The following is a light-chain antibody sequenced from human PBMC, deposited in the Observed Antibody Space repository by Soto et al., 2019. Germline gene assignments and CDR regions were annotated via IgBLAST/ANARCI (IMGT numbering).Light chain of an antibody. CDR2: EDT. Sequence: QSALTQPASVSGSPGQSITISCTGTSSDVGNYNLVSWYQFQPGKTHKLMISEDTKRPSGVSHRFSGSKSGNTASLTISGLQPEDEADYFCCSYAGIRTYVFGTGTKVTVL. CDR1: SSDVGNYNL. CDR3: CSYAGIRTYV. V-gene: IGLV2-23*01. J-gene: IGLJ1*01.